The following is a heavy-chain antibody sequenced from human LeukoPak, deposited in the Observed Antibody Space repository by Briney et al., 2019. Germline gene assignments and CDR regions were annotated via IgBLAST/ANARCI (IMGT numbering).Heavy chain of an antibody. J-gene: IGHJ4*02. CDR1: GSAVSSGGYY. CDR3: AREYCSGASCYFDY. V-gene: IGHV4-31*03. D-gene: IGHD2-15*01. CDR2: IYYSGST. Sequence: SETLSLTCSVSGSAVSSGGYYRSAVRQPPEKGLEWIGYIYYSGSTYYNPSLRSRVTISADTSKNQFSLKLSSVTAADTAVYFCAREYCSGASCYFDYWGQGTLVTVSS.